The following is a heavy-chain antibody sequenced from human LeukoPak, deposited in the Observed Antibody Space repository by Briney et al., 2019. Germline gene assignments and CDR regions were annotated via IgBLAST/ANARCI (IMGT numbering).Heavy chain of an antibody. V-gene: IGHV3-23*01. Sequence: GGSLRLSCAASGFTFSPYTMSWIRQAPGKGLEWVSVISGNAGTTYHADSVKGPFTISRDNSKNTLFLQMSRLRVQDTAVYYCARDGIAMDGTPCDFWGQGTLVTVSS. CDR3: ARDGIAMDGTPCDF. J-gene: IGHJ4*02. CDR2: ISGNAGTT. CDR1: GFTFSPYT. D-gene: IGHD5-18*01.